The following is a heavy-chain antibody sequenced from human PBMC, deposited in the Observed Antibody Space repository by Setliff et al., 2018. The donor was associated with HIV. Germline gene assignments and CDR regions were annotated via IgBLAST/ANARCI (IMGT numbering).Heavy chain of an antibody. CDR2: INPHSGGT. Sequence: ASVKVSCKTSGYTFTDYYIHWVRQAPEQGLEWMGWINPHSGGTNYAPKFQGRVTMTTDTSTSTVYMELSSLRSDDTAVYYCARAGIYYDSSGYAFDIWGQGTMVTVSS. D-gene: IGHD3-22*01. CDR1: GYTFTDYY. CDR3: ARAGIYYDSSGYAFDI. J-gene: IGHJ3*02. V-gene: IGHV1-2*02.